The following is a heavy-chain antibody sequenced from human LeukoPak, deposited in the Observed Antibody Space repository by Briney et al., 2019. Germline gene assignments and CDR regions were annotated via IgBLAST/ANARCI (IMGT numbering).Heavy chain of an antibody. CDR1: GGSISSYY. Sequence: PSETLSLTCTVSGGSISSYYWSWIRQPPGKGLEWIGYIHYSGSTNYDPSLKSRVTISVDTSKKQLSLKLSSVTAADTAVYYCARSHSSGYDDAFDIWGQGTMVTVSS. D-gene: IGHD3-22*01. CDR2: IHYSGST. CDR3: ARSHSSGYDDAFDI. V-gene: IGHV4-59*08. J-gene: IGHJ3*02.